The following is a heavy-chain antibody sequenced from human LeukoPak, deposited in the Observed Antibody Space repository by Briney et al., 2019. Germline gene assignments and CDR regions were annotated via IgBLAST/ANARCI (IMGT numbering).Heavy chain of an antibody. CDR2: IRYDGSNK. CDR3: AKGSKAVLFTRDHYMDV. CDR1: GFTFSNFA. Sequence: GGPLRLSCAATGFTFSNFAMHWVRQAPGKGLEWVAFIRYDGSNKYYADSVRGRFTISRDNSKNTLYLHMNSLRAEDTAVYFCAKGSKAVLFTRDHYMDVWGKGTTVTISS. V-gene: IGHV3-30*02. J-gene: IGHJ6*03. D-gene: IGHD6-19*01.